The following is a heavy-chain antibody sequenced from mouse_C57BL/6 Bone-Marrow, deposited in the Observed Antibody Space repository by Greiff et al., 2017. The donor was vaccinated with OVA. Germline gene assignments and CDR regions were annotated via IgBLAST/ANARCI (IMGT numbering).Heavy chain of an antibody. CDR1: GYTFTDYY. J-gene: IGHJ1*03. CDR3: AGGSPWYFDV. CDR2: IYPGSGNT. Sequence: QVQLQQSGAELVRPGASVKLSCKASGYTFTDYYINWVKQRPGQGLEWIARIYPGSGNTYYNEKFKGKATLTAEKSSSTAYMQLSSLTSEDSAVYCCAGGSPWYFDVWGTGTTVTVSS. V-gene: IGHV1-76*01.